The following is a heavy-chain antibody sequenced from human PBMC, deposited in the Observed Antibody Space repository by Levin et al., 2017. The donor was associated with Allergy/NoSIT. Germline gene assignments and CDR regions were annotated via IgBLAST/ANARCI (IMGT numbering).Heavy chain of an antibody. Sequence: GGSLRLSCKASGYTFTSYAMHWVRQAPGQRLEWMGWINAGNGNTKYSQKFQGRVTITRDTSASTAYMELSSLRSEDTAVYYCARDAGVGWIENWFDPWGQGTLVTVSS. CDR1: GYTFTSYA. D-gene: IGHD6-19*01. V-gene: IGHV1-3*01. J-gene: IGHJ5*02. CDR2: INAGNGNT. CDR3: ARDAGVGWIENWFDP.